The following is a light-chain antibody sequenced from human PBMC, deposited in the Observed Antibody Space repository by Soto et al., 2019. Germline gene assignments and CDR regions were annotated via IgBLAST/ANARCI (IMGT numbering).Light chain of an antibody. CDR2: GAS. CDR1: QSVSRY. J-gene: IGKJ1*01. Sequence: EIVMTQSPASLSVSPGERATLSCTASQSVSRYLAWYQQKPGQAPRLLIHGASTWATGVPARFSGSGSGTEFTRTISSLQSEDSAIYYGQQYNKCPWTFGQGTKVEIK. CDR3: QQYNKCPWT. V-gene: IGKV3-15*01.